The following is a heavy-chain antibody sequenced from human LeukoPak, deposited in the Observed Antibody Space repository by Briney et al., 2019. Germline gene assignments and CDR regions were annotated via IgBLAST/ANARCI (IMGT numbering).Heavy chain of an antibody. V-gene: IGHV1-2*02. Sequence: ASVKVSCKASGYTFTGYYMHWVRQAPGQGLEWMGWINPNSGGTNYAQKFQGRVTMTRDTSISTAHMELSRLRSDDTAVYYCARVAVEIWFGEFTAFDYWGQGTLVAVSS. CDR2: INPNSGGT. J-gene: IGHJ4*02. D-gene: IGHD3-10*01. CDR1: GYTFTGYY. CDR3: ARVAVEIWFGEFTAFDY.